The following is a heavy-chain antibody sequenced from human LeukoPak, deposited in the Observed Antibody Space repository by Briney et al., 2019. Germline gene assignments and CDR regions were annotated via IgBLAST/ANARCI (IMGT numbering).Heavy chain of an antibody. CDR2: INADGSAK. Sequence: PGGSLRLSCVASGFTFSSYWMTWVRQAPGKGLEWVADINADGSAKNYVDSVRGRFIIARDNAKNSVTLEMNSLRVDDTAVYYCARDSPAGSNWRSEPTFDYWGQGILVTVSS. CDR3: ARDSPAGSNWRSEPTFDY. D-gene: IGHD1-26*01. J-gene: IGHJ4*02. V-gene: IGHV3-7*04. CDR1: GFTFSSYW.